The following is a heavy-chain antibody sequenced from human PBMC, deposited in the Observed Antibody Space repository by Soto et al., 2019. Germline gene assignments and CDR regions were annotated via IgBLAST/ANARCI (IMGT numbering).Heavy chain of an antibody. CDR2: IYYFGST. Sequence: PSETLSLTCTVSGASMSEYFWSWIRQSPGKGLEWIGYIYYFGSTDYNPSLKSRVTISVDTSKRQFSLRLTSVTAADTAVYYCARDGYDGSGSPYPAFWGPGTQVTVSS. J-gene: IGHJ4*02. CDR1: GASMSEYF. CDR3: ARDGYDGSGSPYPAF. V-gene: IGHV4-59*01. D-gene: IGHD3-10*01.